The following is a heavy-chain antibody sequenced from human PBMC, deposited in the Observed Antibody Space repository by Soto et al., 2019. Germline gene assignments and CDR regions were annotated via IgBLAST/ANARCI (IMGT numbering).Heavy chain of an antibody. D-gene: IGHD2-2*03. CDR3: ASGYCSSTSCQSGYGDYGL. CDR2: INAGNGNT. V-gene: IGHV1-3*01. J-gene: IGHJ4*02. CDR1: GYTFTSYA. Sequence: GASVKVSCKASGYTFTSYAMHWVRQAPGQRLEWMGWINAGNGNTKYSQKFQGRVTITRDTSASTAYMELSSLRSEGTAVYYCASGYCSSTSCQSGYGDYGLWGQGTLVTVSS.